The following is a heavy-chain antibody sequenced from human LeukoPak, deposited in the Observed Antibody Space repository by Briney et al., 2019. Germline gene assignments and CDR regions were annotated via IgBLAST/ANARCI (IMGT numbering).Heavy chain of an antibody. J-gene: IGHJ4*02. CDR3: AKGSGYDTDFDY. Sequence: PGGSLRLSFAASGFTFSTYVMSWVRQAPGKGLELVSGIIASGDNTYYADSVKGRFTISRDNSKNTLHLQMNSLRAEDTAVYYCAKGSGYDTDFDYWGQGTLATVSS. V-gene: IGHV3-23*01. CDR1: GFTFSTYV. D-gene: IGHD3-9*01. CDR2: IIASGDNT.